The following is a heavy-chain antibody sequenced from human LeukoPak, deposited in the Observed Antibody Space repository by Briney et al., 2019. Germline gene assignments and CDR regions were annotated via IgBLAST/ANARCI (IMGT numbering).Heavy chain of an antibody. CDR2: INPNSGGT. V-gene: IGHV1-2*02. D-gene: IGHD3-10*01. J-gene: IGHJ4*02. CDR1: GYTFTDYY. CDR3: ARGKSLISLVRGVIY. Sequence: ASVKVSCKASGYTFTDYYMHWVRQAPGQGLEWMGWINPNSGGTNYAQTFQGRVTMTRDTSISTAYMELSRLRSDDTAVYYCARGKSLISLVRGVIYWGQGTLVTVSS.